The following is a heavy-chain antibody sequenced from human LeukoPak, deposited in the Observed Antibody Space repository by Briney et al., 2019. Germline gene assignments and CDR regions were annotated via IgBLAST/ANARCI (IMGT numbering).Heavy chain of an antibody. J-gene: IGHJ3*02. D-gene: IGHD2-2*02. V-gene: IGHV3-23*01. Sequence: PGGSLRLSCAASGFTFSSYAMSWVRQAPGKGLEWVSAISGSGGSTYYADSVKGRFTISRDSSKNTLYLQMNSLRAEDTAVYYCAKSAYIVPAAIGAFDIWGQGTMVTVSS. CDR2: ISGSGGST. CDR3: AKSAYIVPAAIGAFDI. CDR1: GFTFSSYA.